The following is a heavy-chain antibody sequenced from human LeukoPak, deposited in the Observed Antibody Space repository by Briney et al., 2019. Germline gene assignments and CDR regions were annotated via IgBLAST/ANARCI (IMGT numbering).Heavy chain of an antibody. V-gene: IGHV4-39*01. CDR1: GGSISSESYY. D-gene: IGHD2-15*01. J-gene: IGHJ4*02. CDR3: ARRPDVSGFCSGGSCFPFDD. Sequence: SETLSLTCTVSGGSISSESYYWGWIRQPPGKGLEWIGTVSHSGTTSYNPSLRSRFTISVDTSKNQFSLRVTSVTAADTAMYYCARRPDVSGFCSGGSCFPFDDWGRASLATVSS. CDR2: VSHSGTT.